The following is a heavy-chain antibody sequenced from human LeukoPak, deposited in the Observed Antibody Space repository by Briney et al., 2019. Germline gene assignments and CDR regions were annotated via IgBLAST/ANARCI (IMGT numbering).Heavy chain of an antibody. CDR3: ARGVVEMATSWGY. CDR1: GGSISSGTYF. V-gene: IGHV4-61*02. Sequence: SQTLSLTCTVSGGSISSGTYFWSWIRQPAGKGLEWIGRIHTSGSTNYSPSLRSRVTISVDTPKNQFSLNLSSVTAADTAVYYCARGVVEMATSWGYWGQGTLVTVSP. CDR2: IHTSGST. D-gene: IGHD5-24*01. J-gene: IGHJ4*02.